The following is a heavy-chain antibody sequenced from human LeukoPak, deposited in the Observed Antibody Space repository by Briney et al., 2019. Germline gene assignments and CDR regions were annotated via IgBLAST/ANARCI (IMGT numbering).Heavy chain of an antibody. CDR1: GGSISSYY. CDR3: ARNTGYLPYWYFDL. CDR2: IHYSGST. Sequence: SETLSLTCTVFGGSISSYYWSWIRQPPGKGLEWIGYIHYSGSTNYNPSLKSRVTISVDTSKNQFSLKLSSVTAADTAVYYCARNTGYLPYWYFDLWGRGTLVTVSS. D-gene: IGHD5-18*01. J-gene: IGHJ2*01. V-gene: IGHV4-59*08.